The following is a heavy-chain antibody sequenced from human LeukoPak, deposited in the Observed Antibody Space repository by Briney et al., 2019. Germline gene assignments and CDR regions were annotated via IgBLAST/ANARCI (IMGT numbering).Heavy chain of an antibody. V-gene: IGHV3-33*01. CDR3: ARESDFWSGDFDY. CDR1: GFTFSTYG. J-gene: IGHJ4*02. D-gene: IGHD3-3*01. CDR2: IWFDESNK. Sequence: AGGSLRLSCAASGFTFSTYGMHWVRQAPGKGLEWVAVIWFDESNKYYADSVKGRFTISRDNSQNTLYLQMNSLRTEDTAVYYCARESDFWSGDFDYWGQGTLVTVSS.